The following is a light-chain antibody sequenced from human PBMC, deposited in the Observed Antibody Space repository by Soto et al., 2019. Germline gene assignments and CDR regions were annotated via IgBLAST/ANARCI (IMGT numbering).Light chain of an antibody. CDR2: SAN. J-gene: IGLJ2*01. CDR3: AAWDDSLDGVL. Sequence: QSVLTQPPSASGTPGQRVSISCSGSTSNIESNTVNWYQQLPGTAPKLLIYSANQRPSGVPDRFSGSRSGTSASLAISGLQSEDEANYYCAAWDDSLDGVLFGGGTKLTVL. V-gene: IGLV1-44*01. CDR1: TSNIESNT.